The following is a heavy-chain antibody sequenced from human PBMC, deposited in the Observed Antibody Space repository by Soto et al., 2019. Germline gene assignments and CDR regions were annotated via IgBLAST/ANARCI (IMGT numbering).Heavy chain of an antibody. V-gene: IGHV1-69*06. J-gene: IGHJ4*02. CDR1: GYTFTGYY. CDR2: IIPIFGTA. CDR3: ASSSHYDYVWGSPHFDY. D-gene: IGHD3-16*01. Sequence: GASVKVSCKASGYTFTGYYRHWVRQAPGQGLEWMGGIIPIFGTANYAQKFQGRVTITADKSTSTAYMELSSLRSEDTAVYYCASSSHYDYVWGSPHFDYWGQGTLVTVSS.